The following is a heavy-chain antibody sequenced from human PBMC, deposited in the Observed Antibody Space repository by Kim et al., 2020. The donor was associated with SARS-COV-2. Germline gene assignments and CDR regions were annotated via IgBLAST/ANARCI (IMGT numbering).Heavy chain of an antibody. V-gene: IGHV4-39*01. Sequence: PSLKSRVTISVATSKNQFSRKLSSVTAADTAVYYCARHDYDFWSGYASDAFDIWGQGTMVTVSS. J-gene: IGHJ3*02. D-gene: IGHD3-3*01. CDR3: ARHDYDFWSGYASDAFDI.